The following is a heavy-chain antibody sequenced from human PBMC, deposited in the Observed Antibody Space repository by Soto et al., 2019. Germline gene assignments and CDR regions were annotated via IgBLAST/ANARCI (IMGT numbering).Heavy chain of an antibody. CDR1: GFVSTNHN. Sequence: QAHLVQSGAEVKMPGDSVQVSCKASGFVSTNHNFHWVRQAPGQSLEWMGRINAGNGNTQYSQNFQGRVTFTSDPSASTAFMELTNLRFEDRAMYYCASDYGSNWRLWGQGTWSASPQ. D-gene: IGHD6-19*01. CDR2: INAGNGNT. CDR3: ASDYGSNWRL. V-gene: IGHV1-3*01. J-gene: IGHJ4*02.